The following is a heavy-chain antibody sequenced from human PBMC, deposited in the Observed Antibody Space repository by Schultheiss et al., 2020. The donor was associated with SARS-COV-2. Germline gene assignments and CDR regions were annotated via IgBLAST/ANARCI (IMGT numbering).Heavy chain of an antibody. Sequence: GGSLRLSCAASGFTFSDYYMSWIRQAPGKGLEWVSYISSSGSTIYYADSVKGRFTISRDNAKNSLYLQMNSLRAEDTAVYYCAREEDTAMDSYYYYYMDVWGKGTTVTVSS. D-gene: IGHD5-18*01. CDR1: GFTFSDYY. V-gene: IGHV3-11*04. CDR2: ISSSGSTI. CDR3: AREEDTAMDSYYYYYMDV. J-gene: IGHJ6*03.